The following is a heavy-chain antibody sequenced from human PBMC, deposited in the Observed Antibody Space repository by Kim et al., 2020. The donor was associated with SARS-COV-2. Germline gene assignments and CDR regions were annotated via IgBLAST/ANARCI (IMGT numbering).Heavy chain of an antibody. CDR3: ARDRGRGWLQPDY. V-gene: IGHV3-21*01. D-gene: IGHD5-12*01. J-gene: IGHJ4*02. Sequence: GGSLRRSCAASGFTFSSYSMNWVRQAPGKGLEWVSSISSSSSYIYYADSVKGRFTISRDNAKNSLYLQMNSLRAEDTAVYYCARDRGRGWLQPDYWGQGTLVTVSS. CDR2: ISSSSSYI. CDR1: GFTFSSYS.